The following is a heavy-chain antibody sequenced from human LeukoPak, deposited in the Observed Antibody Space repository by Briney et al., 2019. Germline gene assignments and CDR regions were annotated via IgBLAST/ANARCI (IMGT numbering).Heavy chain of an antibody. J-gene: IGHJ6*03. CDR3: ARAGYYYYMGV. CDR1: GGSISSYY. V-gene: IGHV4-4*07. CDR2: IYSSGST. Sequence: SETLSLTCTVSGGSISSYYWSWIRQPAGKGLEWIGRIYSSGSTNYNPSLKSRVTISLETSKNQFSLKLTSVTAADTAVYYCARAGYYYYMGVWGKGTTVTVSS.